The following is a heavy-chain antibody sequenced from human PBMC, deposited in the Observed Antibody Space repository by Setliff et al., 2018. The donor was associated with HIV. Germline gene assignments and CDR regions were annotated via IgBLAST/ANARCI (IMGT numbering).Heavy chain of an antibody. D-gene: IGHD4-17*01. CDR2: IFPGDSDT. V-gene: IGHV5-51*01. Sequence: GESLKISCEASGYSFNTDWIVWVRQIPGKGLEWMGSIFPGDSDTRYSPSFQDQVTISVDKSISTAYLQWRSLKASDTAFYYCASLRGDYVGQYYYYMDIWGKGTTVTVSS. J-gene: IGHJ6*03. CDR3: ASLRGDYVGQYYYYMDI. CDR1: GYSFNTDW.